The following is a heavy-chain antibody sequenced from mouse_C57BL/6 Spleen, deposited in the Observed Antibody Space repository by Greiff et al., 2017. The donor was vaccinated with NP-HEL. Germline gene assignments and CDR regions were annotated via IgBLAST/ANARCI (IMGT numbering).Heavy chain of an antibody. CDR1: GYTFTSYW. CDR3: ARYDYDRAWFAY. V-gene: IGHV1-69*01. CDR2: IDPSDSYT. D-gene: IGHD2-4*01. J-gene: IGHJ3*01. Sequence: QVQLQQPGAELVMPGASVKLSCKASGYTFTSYWMHWVKQRPGQGLEWIGEIDPSDSYTNYNQKFKGKSTLTVDKSSSTAYMQLSSLTSEDSAVYYCARYDYDRAWFAYWGQGTLVTVSA.